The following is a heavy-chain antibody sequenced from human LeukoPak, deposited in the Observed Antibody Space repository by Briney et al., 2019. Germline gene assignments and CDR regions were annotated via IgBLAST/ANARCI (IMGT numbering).Heavy chain of an antibody. D-gene: IGHD3-22*01. V-gene: IGHV4-39*01. J-gene: IGHJ4*02. CDR3: ASRYYYDTRGYFVH. CDR1: GNSIRSSSYY. Sequence: SETLSLTCTVSGNSIRSSSYYWGWIRQSPEKGLEWIGSIYYSGSTYYSASFKSRVTISVDTSQNQFSLKLRSVTAADRAVYYCASRYYYDTRGYFVHWGQGTLVTVSS. CDR2: IYYSGST.